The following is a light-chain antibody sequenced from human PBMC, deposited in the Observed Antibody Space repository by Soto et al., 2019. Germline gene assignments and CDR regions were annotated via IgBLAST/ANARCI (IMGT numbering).Light chain of an antibody. V-gene: IGKV3-20*01. CDR2: GAS. J-gene: IGKJ1*01. CDR1: QSVSSRY. Sequence: EVVLTQSPGTLSLSPGERATLSCRASQSVSSRYLGWYQQRFGQAPRLLIYGASSRATGIPDRFSGSGSGTDFTLTISSLEPEDFAVYYCQQYGSPPLTFGQGTKIDIK. CDR3: QQYGSPPLT.